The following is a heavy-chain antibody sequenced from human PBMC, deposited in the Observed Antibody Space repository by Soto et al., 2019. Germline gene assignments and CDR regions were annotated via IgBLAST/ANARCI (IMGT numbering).Heavy chain of an antibody. V-gene: IGHV1-69*06. CDR2: IIPIFGTA. CDR3: ARIPESYDSSGYYIDY. J-gene: IGHJ4*02. Sequence: SVKVSCKASGGTFSSYAISWVRQAPGQGLEWMGGIIPIFGTANYAQKFQGRVTITADKSTSTAYMELSSLRSEDTAVYYCARIPESYDSSGYYIDYWGQGTLVPVSS. CDR1: GGTFSSYA. D-gene: IGHD3-22*01.